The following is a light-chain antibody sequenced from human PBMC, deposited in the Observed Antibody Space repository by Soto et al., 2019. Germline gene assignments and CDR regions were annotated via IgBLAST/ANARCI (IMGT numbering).Light chain of an antibody. CDR2: AAS. V-gene: IGKV1-39*01. CDR1: QSISSY. CDR3: QPSYSTLT. Sequence: DIQMTQSPSSMSASVGDRVTITCRASQSISSYLNWYQQKPWKAPQLLIYAASSLQSGVPSGFSGSGSGTDFTLTISSLQPEDFATYYCQPSYSTLTFGGGTKVESK. J-gene: IGKJ4*01.